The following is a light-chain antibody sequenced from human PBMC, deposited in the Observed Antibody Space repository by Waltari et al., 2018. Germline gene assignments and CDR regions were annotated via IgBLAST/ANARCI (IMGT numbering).Light chain of an antibody. J-gene: IGLJ1*01. V-gene: IGLV3-10*01. Sequence: SYELTQPPSVSVSPGQTARITCSGHELQRKYAYWFQQKSGQAPPLVIYEDTKRPSGIPARFSGSSSGSVATLTIPGAQVDDEADYYCYSSDTTGLRVFGGGTTVVVL. CDR2: EDT. CDR3: YSSDTTGLRV. CDR1: ELQRKY.